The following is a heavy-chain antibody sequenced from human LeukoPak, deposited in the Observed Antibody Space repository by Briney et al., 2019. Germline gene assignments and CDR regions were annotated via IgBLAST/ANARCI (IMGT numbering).Heavy chain of an antibody. V-gene: IGHV4-61*02. J-gene: IGHJ4*02. CDR1: GGSISSPSYY. CDR3: ARGNSSSWPLDY. CDR2: VYTSGST. Sequence: SETLSLTCTVSGGSISSPSYYWSWIRQPAGKGLEWIGRVYTSGSTNYNPSPKSRLTMSVDTSESQFSLSLNSVTAADTAVYYCARGNSSSWPLDYWGQGILVTVSS. D-gene: IGHD6-19*01.